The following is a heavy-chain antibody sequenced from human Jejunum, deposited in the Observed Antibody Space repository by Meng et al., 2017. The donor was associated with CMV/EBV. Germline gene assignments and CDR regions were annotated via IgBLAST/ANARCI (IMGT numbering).Heavy chain of an antibody. CDR3: ARDKAGYKNCDS. J-gene: IGHJ5*01. CDR1: GGSIASDDYW. CDR2: IYHKGHT. V-gene: IGHV4-30-4*08. D-gene: IGHD5-24*01. Sequence: QVQLQESGPGLVEPSQTLSLTCTFSGGSIASDDYWWSWIRQPPGKGLEWIGYIYHKGHTYYNPSLRSRISISVDTSKNQFSLRLNSVTAADTAVYYCARDKAGYKNCDSWGQGTLVTVSS.